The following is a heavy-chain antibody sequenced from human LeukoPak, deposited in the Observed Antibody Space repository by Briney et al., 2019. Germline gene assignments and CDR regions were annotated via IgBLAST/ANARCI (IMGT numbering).Heavy chain of an antibody. D-gene: IGHD2-2*01. CDR2: IYYSGST. V-gene: IGHV4-59*01. CDR1: SDSISSSY. J-gene: IGHJ1*01. Sequence: PSETLSLTCTVSSDSISSSYWSWIRQPPGKGLEWIGYIYYSGSTNYHPSLKSRVAISVDTSKNQFPLKLNSVTAADTAVYYCARGYCSSTICFQYFHHWGQGTLVTVSS. CDR3: ARGYCSSTICFQYFHH.